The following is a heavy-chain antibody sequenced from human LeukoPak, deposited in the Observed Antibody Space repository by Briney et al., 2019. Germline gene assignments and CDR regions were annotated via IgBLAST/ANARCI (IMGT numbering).Heavy chain of an antibody. CDR3: ARGRDFGYSYDYYYYYMDV. CDR2: INHSGST. Sequence: PSETLSLTCTVSGDSLTTGSRYWSWIRQPAGKGLEWIGEINHSGSTNYNPSLKSRVTISVDTSKNQFSLKLSSVTAADTAVYYCARGRDFGYSYDYYYYYMDVWGKGTTVTVSS. J-gene: IGHJ6*03. CDR1: GDSLTTGSRY. V-gene: IGHV4-61*10. D-gene: IGHD5-18*01.